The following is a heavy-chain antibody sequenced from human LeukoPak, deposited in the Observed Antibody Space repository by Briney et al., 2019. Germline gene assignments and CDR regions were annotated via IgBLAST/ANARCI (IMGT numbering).Heavy chain of an antibody. D-gene: IGHD4-17*01. Sequence: GGSLRLSCAASGFTFSSYWMSWVRQAPGKGLEWVANIKQDGSEKYYVDSVKGRFTISRDNAKNSLYLQMNSLRAEDTAVYYCARVRLVRKVVLTVSDCWGQGTLVTVSS. CDR2: IKQDGSEK. V-gene: IGHV3-7*01. CDR3: ARVRLVRKVVLTVSDC. J-gene: IGHJ4*02. CDR1: GFTFSSYW.